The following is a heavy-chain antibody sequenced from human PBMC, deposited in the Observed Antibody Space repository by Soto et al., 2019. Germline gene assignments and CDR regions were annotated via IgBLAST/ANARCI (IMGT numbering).Heavy chain of an antibody. D-gene: IGHD3-10*02. CDR1: GYTFTAYH. CDR2: INPKFGDT. V-gene: IGHV1-2*02. J-gene: IGHJ6*02. CDR3: ARNMDYYYGRGSGNGHGV. Sequence: QVQLVQSGAEVKEPGDSVRVSCEASGYTFTAYHIHWERQAPGQGLERMGWINPKFGDTTYAQDFQGRVSMTRDMSISTVYMELSRLTSDDTAIYYCARNMDYYYGRGSGNGHGVWGQGTTVTVFS.